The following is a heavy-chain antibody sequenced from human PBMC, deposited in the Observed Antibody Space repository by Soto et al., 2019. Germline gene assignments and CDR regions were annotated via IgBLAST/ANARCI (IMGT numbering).Heavy chain of an antibody. J-gene: IGHJ4*02. CDR2: IKQDGREK. CDR1: GFTFSSYW. CDR3: ARELGSGSYWGFDY. D-gene: IGHD1-26*01. Sequence: EVQLVESGGGLVQPGGSLRLSCAASGFTFSSYWRSWVRQAPGKGLEWVANIKQDGREKYYVDAVKGRFTISRDNAKNSLYLQMNSLRAADTAVYYCARELGSGSYWGFDYWGQGTLVTVSS. V-gene: IGHV3-7*03.